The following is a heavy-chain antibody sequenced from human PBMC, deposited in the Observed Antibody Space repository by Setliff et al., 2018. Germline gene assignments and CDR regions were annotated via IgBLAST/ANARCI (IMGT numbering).Heavy chain of an antibody. CDR2: IYIYSSGTT. V-gene: IGHV4-61*09. Sequence: SETLSLTCTVSGDSLSSGPYYWTWVRQPAGKGLEWIGHIYIYSSGTTNYSPSLKTRVTISTDTSKNQFSLKLTSVTAADTAIYYCARDTSSDWAAWFDPWSQGILVTAPQ. D-gene: IGHD3-22*01. J-gene: IGHJ5*02. CDR1: GDSLSSGPYY. CDR3: ARDTSSDWAAWFDP.